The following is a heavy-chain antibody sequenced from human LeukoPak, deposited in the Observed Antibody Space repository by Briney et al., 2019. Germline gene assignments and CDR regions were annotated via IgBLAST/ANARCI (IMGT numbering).Heavy chain of an antibody. CDR3: ASYYDSSGYPYYFDY. V-gene: IGHV3-30-3*01. CDR2: ISYDGSNR. Sequence: GRSLRLSCAASGFTFSSYAMHWVRQAPGKGLEWVAVISYDGSNRYYADSVKGRFTISRDNSKNTLYLQMNSLRAEDTAVYYCASYYDSSGYPYYFDYWGQGTLVTVSS. D-gene: IGHD3-22*01. CDR1: GFTFSSYA. J-gene: IGHJ4*02.